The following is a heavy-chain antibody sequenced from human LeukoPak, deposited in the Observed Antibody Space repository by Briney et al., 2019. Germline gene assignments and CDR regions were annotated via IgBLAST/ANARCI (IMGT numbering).Heavy chain of an antibody. D-gene: IGHD2/OR15-2a*01. J-gene: IGHJ4*02. CDR2: IYSGGST. V-gene: IGHV3-66*01. CDR3: ARDEPSPDSTDLDY. CDR1: GFTISSYS. Sequence: GGSLRLSCAASGFTISSYSMNWVRQAPGKGLEWVSVIYSGGSTYYADSVEGRFTISRANSKNTLYLQMNRLRAEDTAVYYCARDEPSPDSTDLDYWGQGTLVTVSS.